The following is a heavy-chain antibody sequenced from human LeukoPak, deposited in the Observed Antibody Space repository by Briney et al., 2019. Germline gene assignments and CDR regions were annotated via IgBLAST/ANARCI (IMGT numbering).Heavy chain of an antibody. CDR2: IFYSGTT. CDR1: GGSISSYY. J-gene: IGHJ4*02. D-gene: IGHD1-26*01. CDR3: ARVREFGGSYFDY. V-gene: IGHV4-59*12. Sequence: SETLSLTCTVSGGSISSYYWSWIRQPPGKGLEWIGFIFYSGTTNYNPSLKSRVTMSVDTSKNQFSLKLSSVTAADTAVYYCARVREFGGSYFDYWGQGTLVTVSS.